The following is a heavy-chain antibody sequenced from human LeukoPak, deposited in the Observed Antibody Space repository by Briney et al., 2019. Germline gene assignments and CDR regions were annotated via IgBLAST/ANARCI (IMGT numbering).Heavy chain of an antibody. CDR2: LSGSGSNT. D-gene: IGHD6-19*01. CDR3: GKENGLYVFDY. Sequence: PGRSPRLSCAASGFTFSSYALSWVRQAPGKGLEWGSALSGSGSNTYYPASVKGRVTISRDNSRNKFYLKLTSMRAEDTALYYCGKENGLYVFDYWGQGSLVTVSS. V-gene: IGHV3-23*01. CDR1: GFTFSSYA. J-gene: IGHJ4*02.